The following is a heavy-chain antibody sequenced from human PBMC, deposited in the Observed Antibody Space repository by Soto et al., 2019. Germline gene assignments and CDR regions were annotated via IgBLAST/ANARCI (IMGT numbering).Heavy chain of an antibody. D-gene: IGHD3-10*01. CDR2: ISGSGGST. V-gene: IGHV3-23*01. CDR3: AKGQDGTLLWFGELFAFDY. CDR1: GFTFSSYA. J-gene: IGHJ4*02. Sequence: EVQLLESGGGLVQPGGSLRLSCAASGFTFSSYAMSWVRQAPGKGLEWVSAISGSGGSTYYADSVKGRFTISRDNSKNTLYLQMNSLRAEDTAVYYCAKGQDGTLLWFGELFAFDYWGQGTLVTVSS.